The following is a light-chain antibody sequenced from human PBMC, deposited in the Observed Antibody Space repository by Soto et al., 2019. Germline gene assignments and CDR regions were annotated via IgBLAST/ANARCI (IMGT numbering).Light chain of an antibody. V-gene: IGLV1-47*01. J-gene: IGLJ3*02. CDR2: KTN. CDR3: AAWDDSLRVWV. CDR1: SSNIGNNH. Sequence: QLVLTQPPSASGTPGQRVTISCSGSSSNIGNNHLFWYQQLPGTAPKLLIYKTNHRPSRVPDRFSASKSGTSASLAISGLRSEDEADYYCAAWDDSLRVWVFGGGTKVTVL.